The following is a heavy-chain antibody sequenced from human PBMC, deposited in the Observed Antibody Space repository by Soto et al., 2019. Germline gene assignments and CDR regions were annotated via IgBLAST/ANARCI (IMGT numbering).Heavy chain of an antibody. V-gene: IGHV3-23*02. Sequence: PRGSLRLSCVASGFSFSSYAMSWVRQAPGKGLEWVSVISGRDGSTYYGDSVKGRFTISRDNSKNTLYLQMNSLRAEDTAVYYCARDRERDAWYEDYWGQGTLVTVSS. D-gene: IGHD6-13*01. J-gene: IGHJ4*02. CDR3: ARDRERDAWYEDY. CDR2: ISGRDGST. CDR1: GFSFSSYA.